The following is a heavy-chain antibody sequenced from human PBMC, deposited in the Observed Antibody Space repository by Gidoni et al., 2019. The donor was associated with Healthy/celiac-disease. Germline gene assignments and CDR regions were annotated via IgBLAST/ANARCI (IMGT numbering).Heavy chain of an antibody. CDR3: ASDIAAAGTPYWYFDL. J-gene: IGHJ2*01. CDR1: GFTFSSYS. Sequence: EVQLVESGGGLVQPGGSLRLSCAASGFTFSSYSMNWVRQAPGKGLEWVSYISSSSSTIYYADSVKGRFTISRDNAKNSLYLQMNSLRAEDTAVYYCASDIAAAGTPYWYFDLWGRGTLVTVSS. D-gene: IGHD6-13*01. CDR2: ISSSSSTI. V-gene: IGHV3-48*04.